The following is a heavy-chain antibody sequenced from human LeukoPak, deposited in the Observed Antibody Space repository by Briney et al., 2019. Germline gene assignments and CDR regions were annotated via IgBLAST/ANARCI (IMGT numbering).Heavy chain of an antibody. CDR1: GFTFSSYW. D-gene: IGHD3-3*01. Sequence: PGGSLRLSCAASGFTFSSYWMSWVRQAPGKGLEWVANIKQDGSEKYYVDSVKGRFTISRDNARNSLYLQMNSLRAEDTAVYYCASRVTSYYDFWSGYSSWFDPWGQGTLVTVSS. J-gene: IGHJ5*02. CDR3: ASRVTSYYDFWSGYSSWFDP. V-gene: IGHV3-7*01. CDR2: IKQDGSEK.